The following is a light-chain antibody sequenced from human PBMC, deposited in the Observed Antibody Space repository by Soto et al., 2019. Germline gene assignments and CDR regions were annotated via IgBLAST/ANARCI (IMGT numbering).Light chain of an antibody. CDR2: GAS. CDR1: QSVSSN. J-gene: IGKJ2*01. V-gene: IGKV3-15*01. CDR3: QQYNNWPPYT. Sequence: EIVMTQSPATLSVSPGERATLSCRASQSVSSNLAWYQQKPGQAPRLLIYGASTRATGIPARFSGSGSGTEFTLTMSSLQSEDSAVYCCQQYNNWPPYTFGQGTKLEIK.